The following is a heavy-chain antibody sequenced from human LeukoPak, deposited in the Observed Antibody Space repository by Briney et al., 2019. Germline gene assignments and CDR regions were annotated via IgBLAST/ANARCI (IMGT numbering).Heavy chain of an antibody. CDR3: ARYFDWSYYFDY. D-gene: IGHD3-9*01. Sequence: SETLSLTCTVSGGSISSYYWSWIRQPPGKGLEWIGYIYYSGSTNYNPSLKSRVTISVDTSKNQFSLKLSSVTAADTAVYYCARYFDWSYYFDYWGQGTLVTVSS. CDR2: IYYSGST. CDR1: GGSISSYY. V-gene: IGHV4-59*01. J-gene: IGHJ4*02.